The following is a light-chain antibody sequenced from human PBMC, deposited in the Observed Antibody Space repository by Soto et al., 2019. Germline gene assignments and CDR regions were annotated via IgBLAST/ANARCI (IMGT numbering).Light chain of an antibody. CDR2: AVS. Sequence: QSVLTQPASVSGSPGQSITISCTGTSSDVGGYNYVSWYQQHPGKAPKLMISAVSNRPSGVSNRFSGSKSDNTASLTISGLQAEDEADYYCTSYTSSSTYVFGTRTKVTVL. J-gene: IGLJ1*01. V-gene: IGLV2-14*03. CDR1: SSDVGGYNY. CDR3: TSYTSSSTYV.